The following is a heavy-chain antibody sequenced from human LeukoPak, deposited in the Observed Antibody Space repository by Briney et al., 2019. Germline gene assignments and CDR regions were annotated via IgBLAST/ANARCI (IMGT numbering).Heavy chain of an antibody. D-gene: IGHD3-22*01. J-gene: IGHJ4*02. Sequence: PSETLSLTCAVYGGSFSGYYWSWTRQSPGKGLEWIGEINNSGSTNYNPSLKSRVSVSIDPSKNQFSLKLNSVTAADTAVYYCARVKDYYDSSGYGYWGRGTLATVSS. V-gene: IGHV4-34*01. CDR1: GGSFSGYY. CDR3: ARVKDYYDSSGYGY. CDR2: INNSGST.